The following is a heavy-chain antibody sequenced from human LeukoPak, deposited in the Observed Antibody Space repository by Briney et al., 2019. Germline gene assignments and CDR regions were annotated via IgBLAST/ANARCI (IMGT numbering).Heavy chain of an antibody. Sequence: PGGSLRLSCAASGFTFSSYAMSWVRQAPGKGLEWVSIIYSGGNTYYADSVKGRFTISRDNSNNTLCLQMNSLRAEDTAVYYCARGVELDYWGQGTLVTVSS. D-gene: IGHD1-1*01. CDR3: ARGVELDY. J-gene: IGHJ4*02. CDR2: IYSGGNT. V-gene: IGHV3-66*01. CDR1: GFTFSSYA.